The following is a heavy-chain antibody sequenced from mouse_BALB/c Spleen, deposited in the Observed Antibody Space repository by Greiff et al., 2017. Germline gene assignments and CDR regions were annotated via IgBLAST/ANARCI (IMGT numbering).Heavy chain of an antibody. CDR2: IVPGSGST. V-gene: IGHV1-9*01. J-gene: IGHJ4*01. Sequence: VQLQESGAELVKPGASVKISCKATGYTFSSYWIEWVKQRPGHGLEWIGEIVPGSGSTNYNEKFKGKATFTADTSSNTAYMQLSSLTSEDSAVYYCARWAGYYAMDYWGQGTSVTVSS. D-gene: IGHD3-3*01. CDR3: ARWAGYYAMDY. CDR1: GYTFSSYW.